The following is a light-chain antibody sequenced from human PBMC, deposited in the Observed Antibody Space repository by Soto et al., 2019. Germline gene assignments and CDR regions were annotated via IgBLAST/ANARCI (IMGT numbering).Light chain of an antibody. CDR1: QSVNIY. V-gene: IGKV3-20*01. CDR2: GAS. Sequence: EIVLTQSPATLSLSPGERATLSCRASQSVNIYLAWYQQKPGQAPRLLIYGASSRATGIPDRFSGSGSGTDFTLTISRLEPEDFAVYYCQQYGSSPAITFGQGTRLEIK. J-gene: IGKJ5*01. CDR3: QQYGSSPAIT.